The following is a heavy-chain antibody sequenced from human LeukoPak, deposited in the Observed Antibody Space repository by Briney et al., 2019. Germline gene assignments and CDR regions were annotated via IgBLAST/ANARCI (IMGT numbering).Heavy chain of an antibody. D-gene: IGHD7-27*01. V-gene: IGHV3-48*01. CDR2: ISSSGRTI. CDR1: GFIFRNVW. Sequence: GGSLRLSCAASGFIFRNVWMNWVRQAPGKGLEWVSYISSSGRTIYYADSVKGRFIISRDNAKNSLYLQMNSLRAEDTAVYYCARDQGANWGWGFFDYWGQGTLVTVSS. CDR3: ARDQGANWGWGFFDY. J-gene: IGHJ4*02.